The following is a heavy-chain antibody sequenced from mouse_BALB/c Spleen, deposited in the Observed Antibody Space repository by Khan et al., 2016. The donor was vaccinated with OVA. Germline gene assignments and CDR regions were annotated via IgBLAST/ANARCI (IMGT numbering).Heavy chain of an antibody. CDR3: ARHEYWGFTY. Sequence: QVQLQQPGPDLVRPGASVKMSCKASGYTFTNYWIHWVKQRPGQGLEWIGMIDPSSGETILNKKFNDKATSNVDKSFNTAFMQPSSLTSEDSAVYSCARHEYWGFTYWGQGTLVTVSA. V-gene: IGHV1-74*01. CDR1: GYTFTNYW. D-gene: IGHD4-1*01. J-gene: IGHJ3*01. CDR2: IDPSSGET.